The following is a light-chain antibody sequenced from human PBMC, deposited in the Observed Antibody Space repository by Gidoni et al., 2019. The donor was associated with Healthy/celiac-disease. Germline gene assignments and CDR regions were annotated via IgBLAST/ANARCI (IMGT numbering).Light chain of an antibody. CDR3: QPYNSYSRT. CDR1: QSISSW. J-gene: IGKJ1*01. Sequence: DIQMTQSPSTLSASVGDRVTITCRARQSISSWLAWYQQKPGKAPKLLIYKASSLESGVPSRFSGRGSGTEFTLTLSSLQPDDFATYYCQPYNSYSRTFGQGTKVEIK. V-gene: IGKV1-5*03. CDR2: KAS.